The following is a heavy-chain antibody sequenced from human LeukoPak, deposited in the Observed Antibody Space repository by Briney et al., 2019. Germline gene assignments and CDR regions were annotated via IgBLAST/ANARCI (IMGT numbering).Heavy chain of an antibody. CDR1: GGSISSYY. Sequence: TLSLTCIVSGGSISSYYWSWIRQPPGKALEWLARIDWDDDKYYSSSLKTRLTISKDTSKNQVVLTMTNMDPVDTATYYCARIRSGSYSMDYWGQGTLVIVSS. CDR2: IDWDDDK. J-gene: IGHJ4*02. V-gene: IGHV2-70*11. CDR3: ARIRSGSYSMDY. D-gene: IGHD1-26*01.